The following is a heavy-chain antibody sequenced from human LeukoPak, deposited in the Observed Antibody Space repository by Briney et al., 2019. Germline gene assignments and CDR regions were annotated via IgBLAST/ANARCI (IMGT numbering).Heavy chain of an antibody. CDR3: ASRPPPHRGPFDY. Sequence: PGGSLRLSCAGSGFTFSSFEMNWVRQSPGRGLEWVSYISSSGSTKYYADSVKGRFTISGDNAKNSLYLQMNSLRAEDTALYYCASRPPPHRGPFDYWGQGTLVTVSS. CDR2: ISSSGSTK. V-gene: IGHV3-48*03. J-gene: IGHJ4*02. CDR1: GFTFSSFE.